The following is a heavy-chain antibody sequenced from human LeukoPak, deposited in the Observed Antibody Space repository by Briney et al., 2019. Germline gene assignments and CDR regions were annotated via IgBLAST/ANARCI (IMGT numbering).Heavy chain of an antibody. Sequence: PRASVTVSCKASGGTFSSYAISWVRQAPGQGLEWMGGTIPIFGTANYAQKFQGRVTITADESTSTAYMELSSLRSEDPAVYYCARDELGFGDAFDIWGQGTMVTVSS. D-gene: IGHD3-10*01. CDR1: GGTFSSYA. J-gene: IGHJ3*02. V-gene: IGHV1-69*13. CDR3: ARDELGFGDAFDI. CDR2: TIPIFGTA.